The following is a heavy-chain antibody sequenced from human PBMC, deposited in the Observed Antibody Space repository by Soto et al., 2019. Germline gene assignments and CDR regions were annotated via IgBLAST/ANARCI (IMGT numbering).Heavy chain of an antibody. Sequence: EVHLVESGGGLVQPGGSLKLSCAASGFTFSGSGLHWVRRASGKGLEWVGRVRSKLHNYATHYSTSVKGRFTISRDDSKSTAWLQMNSLKTEDTAVYYCVSPSNCDGDCYSEEDYWGQGTLVTVSS. CDR2: VRSKLHNYAT. D-gene: IGHD2-21*02. CDR3: VSPSNCDGDCYSEEDY. CDR1: GFTFSGSG. V-gene: IGHV3-73*02. J-gene: IGHJ4*02.